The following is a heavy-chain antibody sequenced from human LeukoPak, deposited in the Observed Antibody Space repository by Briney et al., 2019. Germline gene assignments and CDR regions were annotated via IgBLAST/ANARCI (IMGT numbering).Heavy chain of an antibody. D-gene: IGHD3-10*01. J-gene: IGHJ4*02. CDR2: ISGYNGNT. V-gene: IGHV1-18*01. CDR3: SRDGRGCIYYYTSGIEFDY. CDR1: GYTFTLYG. Sequence: AAVKVSCKSSGYTFTLYGIIWVRQPPGQGLELMGCISGYNGNTNYAQKLQGRVTITTDTSTTTAYMDLRSLRSEDEAVSVCSRDGRGCIYYYTSGIEFDYWGQGTMVTFST.